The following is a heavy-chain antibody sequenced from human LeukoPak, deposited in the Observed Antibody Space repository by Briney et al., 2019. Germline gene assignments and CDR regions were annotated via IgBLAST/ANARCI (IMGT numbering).Heavy chain of an antibody. CDR1: GGSISSYY. CDR2: IYYSGST. D-gene: IGHD6-19*01. V-gene: IGHV4-59*01. Sequence: SETLSLTCTVSGGSISSYYWSWIRQPPGKGLEWIGYIYYSGSTNYNPSLKSRVTISVDTSKNQFSLKLSSVTAADTAVYYCARAIAVAGRPLDYWGQGTLVTVSS. CDR3: ARAIAVAGRPLDY. J-gene: IGHJ4*02.